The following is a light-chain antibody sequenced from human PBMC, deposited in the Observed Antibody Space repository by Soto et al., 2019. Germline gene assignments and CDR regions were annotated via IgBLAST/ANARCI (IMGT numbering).Light chain of an antibody. V-gene: IGLV3-21*02. CDR3: QVWDSSSDQHV. Sequence: SYELTQPPSMSVAPGQTASVTCGGNNIGTKSVHWYQQKPGQAPVLVVYEDSDRPSGIPERFSGSNSGNTATLTIIRVEAGDEADYYCQVWDSSSDQHVFVTGTKLTVL. J-gene: IGLJ1*01. CDR2: EDS. CDR1: NIGTKS.